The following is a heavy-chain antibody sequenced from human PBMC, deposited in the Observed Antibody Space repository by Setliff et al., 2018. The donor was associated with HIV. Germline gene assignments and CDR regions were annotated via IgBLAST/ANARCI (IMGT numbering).Heavy chain of an antibody. J-gene: IGHJ4*02. D-gene: IGHD1-1*01. Sequence: HGESLKISCKGSGYGFSSHWIAWVRQKPGKGLEWMGIIYPGDSDTRYSPSFQGHVTISVDKSISTVYLQWSNLKASDSAMYYCARTSGARTTDYWGQGTLVTVSS. CDR1: GYGFSSHW. CDR3: ARTSGARTTDY. CDR2: IYPGDSDT. V-gene: IGHV5-51*01.